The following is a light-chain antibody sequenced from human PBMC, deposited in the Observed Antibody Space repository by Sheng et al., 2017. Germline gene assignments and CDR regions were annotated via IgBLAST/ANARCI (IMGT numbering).Light chain of an antibody. V-gene: IGLV2-14*01. CDR1: SSDVGGYNY. Sequence: QSALTQPASVSGSPGQSITISCTGTSSDVGGYNYVSWYQQHPGEAPKLMIYDVSNRPSGVSDRFSGSKSGNTASLTISGLQPEDEADYYCSSYTSSGTLVFGGGTKVTVL. CDR2: DVS. CDR3: SSYTSSGTLV. J-gene: IGLJ2*01.